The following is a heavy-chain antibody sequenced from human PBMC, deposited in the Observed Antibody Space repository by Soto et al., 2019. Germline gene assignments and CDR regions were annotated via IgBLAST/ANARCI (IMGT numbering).Heavy chain of an antibody. CDR1: GGSIRSNNW. CDR3: ARVYSGSYSDY. CDR2: IFHGGST. J-gene: IGHJ4*02. V-gene: IGHV4-4*02. D-gene: IGHD1-26*01. Sequence: QVQLQESGPGLVKPSGTLSLTCAVSGGSIRSNNWWSWVRQPLGKGLEWIGEIFHGGSTYYNPSLKTRVTISVDKSKNQFSLRLSSVTAADTAVYYCARVYSGSYSDYWGQGALVTVSS.